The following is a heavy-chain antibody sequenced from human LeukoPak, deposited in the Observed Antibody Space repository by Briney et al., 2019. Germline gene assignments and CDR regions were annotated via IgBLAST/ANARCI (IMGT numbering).Heavy chain of an antibody. CDR2: IYYSGST. J-gene: IGHJ4*02. Sequence: SSETLSLTCTVSGGSISSGDYYWSWIRQPPGKGLEWIGYIYYSGSTYYNPSLKSRVTISVDTSKNQFSLKLSSVTAADTAVYYCARCGGDYYDSSGYYYYWGQGTLVTVSS. V-gene: IGHV4-30-4*01. CDR1: GGSISSGDYY. CDR3: ARCGGDYYDSSGYYYY. D-gene: IGHD3-22*01.